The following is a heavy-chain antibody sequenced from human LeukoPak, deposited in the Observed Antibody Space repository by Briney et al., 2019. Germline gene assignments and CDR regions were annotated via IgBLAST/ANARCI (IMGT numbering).Heavy chain of an antibody. CDR3: ASGRDAYNL. V-gene: IGHV4-34*01. D-gene: IGHD5-24*01. Sequence: SETLSLTCAVYGGSFSGYYWSWIRQPPGKGLEWIGEINHSGSTNYNPSLKSRVTISVDTSKNQFSLKLSSVTAADTAVYYCASGRDAYNLWGQGTLVTVSS. CDR1: GGSFSGYY. CDR2: INHSGST. J-gene: IGHJ4*02.